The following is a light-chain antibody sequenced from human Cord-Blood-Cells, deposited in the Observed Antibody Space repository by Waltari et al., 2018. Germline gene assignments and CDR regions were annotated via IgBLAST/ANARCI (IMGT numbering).Light chain of an antibody. Sequence: SYELTQPPSVSVSPGQTASITCSGDKLGDKYACWYHQKPGQSPGLVIYQDSKRPSGIPERFSGSNSGNTATLTISGTQAMDEADYYCQAWDSSTAVFGGGTKLTVL. J-gene: IGLJ3*02. CDR3: QAWDSSTAV. CDR1: KLGDKY. V-gene: IGLV3-1*01. CDR2: QDS.